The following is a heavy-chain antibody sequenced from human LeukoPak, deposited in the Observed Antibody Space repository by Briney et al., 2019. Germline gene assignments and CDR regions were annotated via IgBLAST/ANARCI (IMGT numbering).Heavy chain of an antibody. CDR1: GFTFSSYE. V-gene: IGHV3-48*03. J-gene: IGHJ4*02. CDR3: ARASNYDYVWGTKTGTDYFDY. Sequence: GGSLRLSCAASGFTFSSYEMNWVRQAPGKRLEWVSYISSSGSTIYYADSVKGRFTISRDNAKNSLYLQMNSLRAEDTAVYYCARASNYDYVWGTKTGTDYFDYWGQGTLVTVSS. D-gene: IGHD3-16*01. CDR2: ISSSGSTI.